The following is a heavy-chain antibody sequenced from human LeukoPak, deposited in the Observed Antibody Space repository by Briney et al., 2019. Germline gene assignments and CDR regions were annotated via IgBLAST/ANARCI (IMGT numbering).Heavy chain of an antibody. J-gene: IGHJ3*02. CDR3: AATMVRGVIIKRGGAFDI. CDR1: GFTVSSNY. V-gene: IGHV3-66*01. Sequence: PGGSLRLSCAASGFTVSSNYMSWVRQAPGKGLEWVSVIYSGGSTYYADSVKGRFTISRDNSKNTLYLQMDSLRAEDTAVYYCAATMVRGVIIKRGGAFDIWGQGTVVTVSS. D-gene: IGHD3-10*01. CDR2: IYSGGST.